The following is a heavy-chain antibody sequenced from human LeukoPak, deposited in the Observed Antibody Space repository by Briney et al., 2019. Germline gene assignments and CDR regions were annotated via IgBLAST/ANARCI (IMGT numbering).Heavy chain of an antibody. CDR3: ARGHYGMDV. CDR2: IKQDGSEK. CDR1: GFTFSSYW. J-gene: IGHJ6*02. V-gene: IGHV3-7*01. Sequence: GGSLRLSCAASGFTFSSYWMSWVRQAPGKGLEWVANIKQDGSEKYYVDSVKGRFTISRDNAKDSVYLQMNSLRDEDTAVYYCARGHYGMDVWGQGTTVSVSS.